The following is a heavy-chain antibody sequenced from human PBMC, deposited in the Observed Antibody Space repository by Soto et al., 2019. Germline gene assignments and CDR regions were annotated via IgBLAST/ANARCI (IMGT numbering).Heavy chain of an antibody. CDR2: TYYRSKWYN. Sequence: SQTLSLTCAISGDSVSSNSAAWNWIRQSPSRGLEWLGRTYYRSKWYNDYAVSVKSRITINPNTSKNQFSLQLNSVTPEDTAVYYCARGRAMVRGVPYYYGMDVWGQGTTVTVSS. V-gene: IGHV6-1*01. CDR3: ARGRAMVRGVPYYYGMDV. J-gene: IGHJ6*02. CDR1: GDSVSSNSAA. D-gene: IGHD3-10*01.